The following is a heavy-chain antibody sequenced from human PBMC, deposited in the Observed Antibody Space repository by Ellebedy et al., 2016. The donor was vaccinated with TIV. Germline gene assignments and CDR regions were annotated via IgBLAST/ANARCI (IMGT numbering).Heavy chain of an antibody. CDR1: GGTFSSYA. J-gene: IGHJ6*02. V-gene: IGHV1-69*13. CDR3: ARGECSSTSCGSYGMDV. Sequence: SVKVSCXASGGTFSSYAISWVRQAPGQGLEWMGGIIPIFGTANYAQKFQGRVTITADESTSTAYMELSSLRSEDTAVYYCARGECSSTSCGSYGMDVWGQGTTVTVSS. D-gene: IGHD2-2*01. CDR2: IIPIFGTA.